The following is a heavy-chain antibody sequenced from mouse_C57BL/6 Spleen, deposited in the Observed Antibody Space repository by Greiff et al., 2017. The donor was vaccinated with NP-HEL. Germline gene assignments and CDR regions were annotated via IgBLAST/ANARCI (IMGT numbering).Heavy chain of an antibody. CDR3: ARSIYYDYPAWFAY. V-gene: IGHV1-82*01. CDR2: IYPGDGDT. J-gene: IGHJ3*01. D-gene: IGHD2-4*01. CDR1: GYAFSSSW. Sequence: QVQLQQSGPELVKPGASVKISCKASGYAFSSSWMNWVKQRPGKGLEWIGRIYPGDGDTNYNGKFKGKATLTADKSSSTAYMQLSSLTSEDSAVYFCARSIYYDYPAWFAYWGQGTLVTVSA.